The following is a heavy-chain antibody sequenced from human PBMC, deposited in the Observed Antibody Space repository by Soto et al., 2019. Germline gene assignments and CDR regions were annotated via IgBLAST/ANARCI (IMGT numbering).Heavy chain of an antibody. V-gene: IGHV1-8*01. CDR1: GYTFTSYD. CDR2: MNPNSGNA. Sequence: QVQLVQSGAEVKKPGASVKVSCKASGYTFTSYDINWVRQATGQGLEWMGWMNPNSGNAGYAQKFQGRVTMTRNTSISTAYMDLSSLTSEDTAFYYCARDVMTTVTTFDYWGPGTLVTVSS. D-gene: IGHD4-17*01. CDR3: ARDVMTTVTTFDY. J-gene: IGHJ4*02.